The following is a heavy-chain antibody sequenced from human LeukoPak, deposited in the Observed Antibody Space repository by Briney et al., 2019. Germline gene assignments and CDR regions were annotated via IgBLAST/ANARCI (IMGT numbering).Heavy chain of an antibody. V-gene: IGHV2-70*01. J-gene: IGHJ4*02. D-gene: IGHD6-19*01. CDR2: LDWDEDK. CDR1: GFSLSTSGMS. Sequence: SGPTLVNPTQTLTLTCTFSGFSLSTSGMSGSWIRQPPGKALEWLALLDWDEDKYYSASLKTRLTISKETSKNQVVLTMTNLDPLDTATYYCARIPPPNTRYSSVWYFDYWGQGTLVTVSS. CDR3: ARIPPPNTRYSSVWYFDY.